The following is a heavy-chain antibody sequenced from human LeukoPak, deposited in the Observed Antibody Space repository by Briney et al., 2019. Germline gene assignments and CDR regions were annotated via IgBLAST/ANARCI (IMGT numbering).Heavy chain of an antibody. Sequence: GSLRLSCAASGFTFSDAWMSGVRQAPGKGLEWVGRIRSKTDDETTDYGAPVKGRFTISRADSKNTLYLQMNSLKSEDTAVYYCPTGFGWSRVCYRGARGDYWGQGILVTVSS. CDR3: PTGFGWSRVCYRGARGDY. D-gene: IGHD2-15*01. J-gene: IGHJ4*02. CDR1: GFTFSDAW. CDR2: IRSKTDDETT. V-gene: IGHV3-15*01.